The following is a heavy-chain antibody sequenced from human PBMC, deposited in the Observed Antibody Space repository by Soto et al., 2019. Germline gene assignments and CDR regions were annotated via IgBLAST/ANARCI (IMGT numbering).Heavy chain of an antibody. Sequence: ASVEVSCKSSGYTFTGSYVYWVRQATGHGLEWMGWMNPNSGNTGYAQELRGRVTMTRNTSNTTAYMELTSLTSDDTGVYYCAGGNFRYWGQGTLVTVSS. J-gene: IGHJ4*02. CDR1: GYTFTGSY. V-gene: IGHV1-8*02. CDR3: AGGNFRY. CDR2: MNPNSGNT.